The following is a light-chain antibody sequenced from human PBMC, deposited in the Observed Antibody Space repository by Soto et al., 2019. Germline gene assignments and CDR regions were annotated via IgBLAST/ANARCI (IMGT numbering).Light chain of an antibody. J-gene: IGKJ3*01. CDR2: AAS. CDR1: QDISNY. Sequence: DIQMTQSPSSLSASVGDSVTITCRASQDISNYLAWFQQRPGKPPKLLIYAASTLESGVPSRFSGGRSGTDFTLSISSLQPEDVATVYCQKYYSLPFTFGPGPKVDI. CDR3: QKYYSLPFT. V-gene: IGKV1-27*01.